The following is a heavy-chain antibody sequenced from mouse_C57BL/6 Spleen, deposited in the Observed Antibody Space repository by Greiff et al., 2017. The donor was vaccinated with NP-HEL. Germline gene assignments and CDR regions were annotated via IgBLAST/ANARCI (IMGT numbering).Heavy chain of an antibody. J-gene: IGHJ1*03. V-gene: IGHV1-72*01. CDR2: IDTNSGGT. Sequence: QVQLQQPGAELVQPGASVQLSCKASGYTFPSYWMHWVKQRPGRGLEWLGRIDTNSGGTKYNEQFQSKATLTVDKPSSTAYMQLSSLTSEDSAVYYCARLWLRRWYFDVWGTGTTVTVSS. D-gene: IGHD2-2*01. CDR1: GYTFPSYW. CDR3: ARLWLRRWYFDV.